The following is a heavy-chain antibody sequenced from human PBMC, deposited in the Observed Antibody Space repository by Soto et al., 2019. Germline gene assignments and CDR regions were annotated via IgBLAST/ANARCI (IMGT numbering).Heavy chain of an antibody. D-gene: IGHD3-10*01. CDR1: GFTFSDYY. Sequence: QVQLVESGGGLVKPGGSLRLSCAASGFTFSDYYMSWIRQAPGKGLEWVSYISSSSSYTNYADSVKGRFTISRDNANNSLYLRMNSMRAEDTAVYYCATGITMVRAEDYYYYYGMDVCGEGTTVTVSS. CDR3: ATGITMVRAEDYYYYYGMDV. J-gene: IGHJ6*04. V-gene: IGHV3-11*05. CDR2: ISSSSSYT.